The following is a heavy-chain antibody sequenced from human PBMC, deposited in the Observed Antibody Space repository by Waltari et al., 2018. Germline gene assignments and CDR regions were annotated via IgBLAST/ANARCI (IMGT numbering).Heavy chain of an antibody. D-gene: IGHD1-26*01. CDR2: IYHSGST. V-gene: IGHV4-38-2*01. CDR1: GYSISSGYY. CDR3: ARLVPSIVGATREYYFDY. J-gene: IGHJ4*02. Sequence: QVQLQESGPGLVKPSETLSLTCAVSGYSISSGYYWGWLRQPPGRGLEWIGSIYHSGSTYYNPSLKSRVTISVDTSKNQFSLKLSSVTAADTAVYYCARLVPSIVGATREYYFDYWGQGTLVTVSS.